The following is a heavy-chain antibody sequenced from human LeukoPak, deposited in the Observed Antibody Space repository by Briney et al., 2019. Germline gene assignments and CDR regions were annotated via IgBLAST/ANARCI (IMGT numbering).Heavy chain of an antibody. J-gene: IGHJ4*02. CDR1: GGSISLYY. CDR2: IYYSGST. D-gene: IGHD3-10*01. V-gene: IGHV4-59*08. CDR3: ARRDFYGAGSHYGN. Sequence: PSETLSLTCTVSGGSISLYYWSWIRQPPGKGLEWIGYIYYSGSTIYNPALESRVTMSVDRSRNQFSLRLTSVTAADTAVYYCARRDFYGAGSHYGNWGQGTLVAVSS.